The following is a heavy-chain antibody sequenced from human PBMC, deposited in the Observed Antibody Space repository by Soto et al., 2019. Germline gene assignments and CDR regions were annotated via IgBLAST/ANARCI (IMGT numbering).Heavy chain of an antibody. CDR3: AKDFRITMILVVLLFDY. CDR1: GFTFSSYA. D-gene: IGHD3-22*01. V-gene: IGHV3-23*01. CDR2: ISGSGGST. Sequence: EVQLLESGGGLVQPGGSLRLSCAASGFTFSSYAMSWVRQAPGKGLEWVSAISGSGGSTYYEDSVKGRFTISRDNSKNTLYLQMNSLRAEDTAVYYCAKDFRITMILVVLLFDYGGQGTLVTVSS. J-gene: IGHJ4*02.